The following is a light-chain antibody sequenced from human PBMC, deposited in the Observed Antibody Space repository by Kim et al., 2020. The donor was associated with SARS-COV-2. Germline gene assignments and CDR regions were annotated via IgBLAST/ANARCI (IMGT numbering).Light chain of an antibody. CDR3: QHNYNRPNT. V-gene: IGKV1-39*01. Sequence: SASVGDRVTITCRASQSISTFLNWYQQKTGKAPTLLIYEASTLQGGVTTRFRGSGSGTEFTLTNSSLQPEDLATYYCQHNYNRPNTFGQGTNLEIK. CDR1: QSISTF. J-gene: IGKJ2*01. CDR2: EAS.